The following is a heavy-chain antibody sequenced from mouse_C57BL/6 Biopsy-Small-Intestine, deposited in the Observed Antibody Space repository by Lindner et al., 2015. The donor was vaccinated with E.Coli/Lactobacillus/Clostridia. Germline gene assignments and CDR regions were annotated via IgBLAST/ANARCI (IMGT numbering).Heavy chain of an antibody. D-gene: IGHD2-14*01. CDR3: ARREVIGCTLQTCFWGFGP. Sequence: SVKVSCKASGYTVSAYYMHWVRQAPGQGLEWMGWIAPNSGITKYAQKFQGRVTMTRDTSINTVYMDLSSLTSDDTAVYYCARREVIGCTLQTCFWGFGPWGQGSLVTVSS. V-gene: IGHV1-84*02. CDR2: IAPNSGIT. CDR1: GYTVSAYY. J-gene: IGHJ4*01.